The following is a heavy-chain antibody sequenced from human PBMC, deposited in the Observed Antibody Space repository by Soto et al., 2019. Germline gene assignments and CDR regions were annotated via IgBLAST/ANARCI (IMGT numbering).Heavy chain of an antibody. CDR3: ARDPQYSYGPASLLARPRYYYYGMDV. Sequence: QVQLVQSGAEVKKPGSSVKVSCKASGGTFSSYAISWVRQAPGQGLEWMGGIIPIFGTANYAQKFQGRVTITADESTSTAYMELSSLRSEDTAVYYCARDPQYSYGPASLLARPRYYYYGMDVWGQGTTVTVSS. V-gene: IGHV1-69*01. D-gene: IGHD5-18*01. CDR1: GGTFSSYA. CDR2: IIPIFGTA. J-gene: IGHJ6*02.